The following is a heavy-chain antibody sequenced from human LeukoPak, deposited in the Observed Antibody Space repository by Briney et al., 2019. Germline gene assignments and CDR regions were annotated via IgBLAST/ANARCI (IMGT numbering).Heavy chain of an antibody. D-gene: IGHD6-13*01. CDR1: GFTFSSYS. V-gene: IGHV3-21*01. CDR2: ISSSSSYI. J-gene: IGHJ4*02. CDR3: ARSRGSSWLFDY. Sequence: GGSLRLSCAASGFTFSSYSMNWVSQAPGKGLEWVSSISSSSSYIYYADSVKGRFTISRDNAKNSLYLQMNSLRAEDTAVYCCARSRGSSWLFDYWGQGTLVTVSS.